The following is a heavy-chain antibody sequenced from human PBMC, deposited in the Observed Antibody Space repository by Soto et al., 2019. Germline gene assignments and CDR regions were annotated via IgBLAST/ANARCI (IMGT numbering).Heavy chain of an antibody. CDR2: IYYSGGT. V-gene: IGHV4-59*08. J-gene: IGHJ4*02. CDR1: GGSISSYY. Sequence: TSETLSLTCTVSGGSISSYYWSWIRQPPGKGLEWIGYIYYSGGTNYNPSLKSRVTISVDTSKNQFSLKLSSVTAADTAVYYCARRYGGNLDYWGQGTLVTVSS. CDR3: ARRYGGNLDY. D-gene: IGHD2-15*01.